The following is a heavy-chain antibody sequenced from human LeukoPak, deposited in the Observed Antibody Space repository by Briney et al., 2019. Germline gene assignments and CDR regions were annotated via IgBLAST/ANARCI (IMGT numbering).Heavy chain of an antibody. Sequence: SETLSLTCAVYGGSFGGYYWSWIRQPPGKGLEWIGEINHSGSTNYNPSLKSRVTISVDTSKNQFSLKLSSVTAADTAVYYCARGDCSSTSCFDYWGRGTLVTVSS. CDR3: ARGDCSSTSCFDY. CDR2: INHSGST. CDR1: GGSFGGYY. D-gene: IGHD2-2*01. V-gene: IGHV4-34*01. J-gene: IGHJ4*02.